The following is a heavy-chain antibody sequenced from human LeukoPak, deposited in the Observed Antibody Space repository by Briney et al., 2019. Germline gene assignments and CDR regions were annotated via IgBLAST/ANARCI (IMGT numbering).Heavy chain of an antibody. V-gene: IGHV1-69*04. D-gene: IGHD5-24*01. CDR1: GETFSSYA. J-gene: IGHJ4*02. Sequence: GASVKVSCKASGETFSSYAISGVRQAPGQGLEWMGRIIPIFGLANYAQKFQGRVTITADKSTSTAYMELSSLRSEDTAVYYCAINLRDGGDYFDYWGQGTLVTVSS. CDR2: IIPIFGLA. CDR3: AINLRDGGDYFDY.